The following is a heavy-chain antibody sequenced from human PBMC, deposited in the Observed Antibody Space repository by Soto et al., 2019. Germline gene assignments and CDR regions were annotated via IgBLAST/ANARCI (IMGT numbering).Heavy chain of an antibody. CDR1: GFTFSSYA. D-gene: IGHD3-22*01. Sequence: GGSLRLSCAASGFTFSSYAMSWVRQAPGKGLEWVSAISGSGGSTYYADSVKGRFTISRDNSKNTLYLQMNSLRAEDTAVYYCAKARRYYDSSGYPPPFDYWGQGTLVTVSS. V-gene: IGHV3-23*01. CDR2: ISGSGGST. CDR3: AKARRYYDSSGYPPPFDY. J-gene: IGHJ4*02.